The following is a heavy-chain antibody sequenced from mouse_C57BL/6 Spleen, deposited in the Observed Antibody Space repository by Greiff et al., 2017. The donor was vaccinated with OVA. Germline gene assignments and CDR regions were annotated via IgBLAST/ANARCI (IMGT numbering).Heavy chain of an antibody. CDR3: ARSGITTVVATDYYAIDY. CDR2: IYPGSGNT. D-gene: IGHD1-1*01. Sequence: QVQLQQSGAELVRPGASVKLSCKASGYTFTDYYINWVKQRPGQGLEWIARIYPGSGNTYYNEKFKGKATLTAEKSSSTAYMQLRSLTSEDSAVYICARSGITTVVATDYYAIDYWGQGTSVTVSS. J-gene: IGHJ4*01. V-gene: IGHV1-76*01. CDR1: GYTFTDYY.